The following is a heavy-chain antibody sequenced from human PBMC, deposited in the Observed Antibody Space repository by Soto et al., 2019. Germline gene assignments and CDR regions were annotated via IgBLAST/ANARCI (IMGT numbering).Heavy chain of an antibody. CDR3: ARDRVVPAAIGDYYYYGMDV. CDR2: ISSSSSTI. D-gene: IGHD2-2*01. V-gene: IGHV3-48*02. CDR1: GFTFSSYS. J-gene: IGHJ6*02. Sequence: EVQLVESGGGLVQPGGSLRLSCAASGFTFSSYSMNWVRQAPGKGLEWVSYISSSSSTIYYADSVKGRFTISRDNAKNSLYLQMNSLRDEDTAGYYCARDRVVPAAIGDYYYYGMDVWGQGTTVTVSS.